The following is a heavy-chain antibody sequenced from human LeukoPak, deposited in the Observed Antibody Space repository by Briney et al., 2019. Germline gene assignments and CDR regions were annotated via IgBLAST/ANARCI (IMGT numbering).Heavy chain of an antibody. V-gene: IGHV6-1*01. J-gene: IGHJ4*02. CDR1: GDSVSSNSAA. D-gene: IGHD3-10*01. CDR3: AGDDGRGLTMLWAFDY. CDR2: TYYRSKWYN. Sequence: SQTLSLTCAISGDSVSSNSAAWNWIRQSPSRGLEWLGRTYYRSKWYNDYAVSVKSRITINPDTSNNQFSLKLSSVTAADTAVYYCAGDDGRGLTMLWAFDYWGQGTLVTVSS.